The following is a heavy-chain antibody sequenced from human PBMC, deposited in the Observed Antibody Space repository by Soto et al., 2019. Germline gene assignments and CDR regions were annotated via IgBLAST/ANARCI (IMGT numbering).Heavy chain of an antibody. CDR2: VYFSGNT. D-gene: IGHD6-25*01. V-gene: IGHV4-59*01. CDR3: GSARPSGYVLS. J-gene: IGHJ5*02. Sequence: SETLSLTCTVSGGSLSSYYWTWIRPSPGKGLEWIGYVYFSGNTNYNPSLKSRVTISIDTSKNQFSLRLASVTAADTAFYYCGSARPSGYVLSWGQGTLVTVSS. CDR1: GGSLSSYY.